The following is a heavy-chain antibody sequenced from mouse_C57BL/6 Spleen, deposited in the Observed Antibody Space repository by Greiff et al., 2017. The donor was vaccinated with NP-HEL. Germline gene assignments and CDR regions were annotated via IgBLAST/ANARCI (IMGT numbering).Heavy chain of an antibody. V-gene: IGHV1-59*01. J-gene: IGHJ3*01. CDR1: GYTFTSYW. CDR3: TSYYYGSSLAY. Sequence: QVQLQQPGAELVRPGTSVKLSCKASGYTFTSYWMHWVKQRPGQGLEWIGVIDPSDSYTNYNQKFKGKATLTVDTSSITAYMQLSSLTSEDSAVYYCTSYYYGSSLAYWGQGTLVTVSA. D-gene: IGHD1-1*01. CDR2: IDPSDSYT.